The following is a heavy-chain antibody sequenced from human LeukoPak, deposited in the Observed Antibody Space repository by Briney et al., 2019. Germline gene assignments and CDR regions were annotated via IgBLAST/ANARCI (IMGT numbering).Heavy chain of an antibody. CDR3: ARTPDGADY. D-gene: IGHD3-10*01. Sequence: GGSLRLSCAASRFTFSSYGMSWVRQAPGKGLEWVANIKQDGTEIFYVDSVRGRFIISRDNAENSLYLQMNSLRVEDTAVYYCARTPDGADYWGQGTLVTVSS. CDR2: IKQDGTEI. CDR1: RFTFSSYG. J-gene: IGHJ4*02. V-gene: IGHV3-7*01.